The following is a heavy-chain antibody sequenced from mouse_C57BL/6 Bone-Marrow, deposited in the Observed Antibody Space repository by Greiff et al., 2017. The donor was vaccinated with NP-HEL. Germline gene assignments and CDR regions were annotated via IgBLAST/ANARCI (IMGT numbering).Heavy chain of an antibody. J-gene: IGHJ1*03. D-gene: IGHD1-1*01. CDR2: ISYSGST. CDR3: ARYGSSYWYFDV. CDR1: GYSITSDY. V-gene: IGHV3-8*01. Sequence: EVQGVESGPGLAKPSQTLSLTCSVTGYSITSDYWNWIRQFPGNKLEYMGYISYSGSTYYNPSLKSRISITRDTSKNQYYLQLNSVTTEDTATYYCARYGSSYWYFDVWGTGTTVTVSS.